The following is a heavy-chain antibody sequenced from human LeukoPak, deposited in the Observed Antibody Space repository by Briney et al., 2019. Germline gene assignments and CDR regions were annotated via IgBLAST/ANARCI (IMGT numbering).Heavy chain of an antibody. D-gene: IGHD6-6*01. CDR1: GYTFTSYG. CDR3: ARDYVAARPKYYYYGMDV. Sequence: ASVTVSCKASGYTFTSYGISWVPQAPGQGLEWMGWISAYNGNTNYAQKLQGRVTMTTDTSTSTAYMELRSLRSDDTAVYYCARDYVAARPKYYYYGMDVWGQGTTVTVSS. V-gene: IGHV1-18*01. CDR2: ISAYNGNT. J-gene: IGHJ6*02.